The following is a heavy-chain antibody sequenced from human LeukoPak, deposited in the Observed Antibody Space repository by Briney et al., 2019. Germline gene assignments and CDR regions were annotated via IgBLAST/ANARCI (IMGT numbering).Heavy chain of an antibody. CDR1: GDSISGTNW. D-gene: IGHD4-17*01. CDR3: AREIYGDRTFDY. Sequence: SETLSLTCAVSGDSISGTNWWSWVRQSPGKGLEWIGEMYHTGSSNYNPSLKSRVTISVDKSKNQFSLRLTSVTAADTAVYYCAREIYGDRTFDYWGQGTLVTVSS. CDR2: MYHTGSS. V-gene: IGHV4-4*02. J-gene: IGHJ4*02.